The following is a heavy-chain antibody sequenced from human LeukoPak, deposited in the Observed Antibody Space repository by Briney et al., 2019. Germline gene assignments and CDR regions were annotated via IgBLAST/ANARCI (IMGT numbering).Heavy chain of an antibody. J-gene: IGHJ4*02. D-gene: IGHD3-22*01. V-gene: IGHV4-59*08. CDR3: ARQANYYDSSDYYSLYYFDY. Sequence: SETLSLTCTVSGGSISRYYWSWIRQPPGKGLEWIGYIYYSGSTNYNPSLKSRVTISVDTSKNQFSLKLSSVTAADTAVYYCARQANYYDSSDYYSLYYFDYWGQGTLVTVSS. CDR2: IYYSGST. CDR1: GGSISRYY.